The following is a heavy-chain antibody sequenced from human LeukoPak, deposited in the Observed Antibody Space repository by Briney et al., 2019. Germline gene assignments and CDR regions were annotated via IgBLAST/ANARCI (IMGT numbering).Heavy chain of an antibody. D-gene: IGHD4-11*01. J-gene: IGHJ4*02. Sequence: ASVKVSCKASGYTFTSYAMHWVRQAPGQRLEWMGWINAGNGNTKYSQEFQGRVTITRDTSASTAYMELSSLRSEDMAVYYCARAPGDDYTAVYYWGQGTLVTVSS. V-gene: IGHV1-3*03. CDR3: ARAPGDDYTAVYY. CDR1: GYTFTSYA. CDR2: INAGNGNT.